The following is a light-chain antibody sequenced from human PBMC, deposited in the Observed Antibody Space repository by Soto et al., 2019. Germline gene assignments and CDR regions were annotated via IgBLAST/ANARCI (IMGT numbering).Light chain of an antibody. J-gene: IGLJ2*01. CDR3: SSYTSSNTVV. CDR2: EVS. V-gene: IGLV2-14*01. CDR1: SSDVGIYNY. Sequence: QSALTQPASVSGSLGQSITISCTGTSSDVGIYNYVSWYQQHPGKAPKLMIYEVSYRPSGISNRFSGSKSGNTASLTISGVQAEDEADYYCSSYTSSNTVVFGGGTEVTVL.